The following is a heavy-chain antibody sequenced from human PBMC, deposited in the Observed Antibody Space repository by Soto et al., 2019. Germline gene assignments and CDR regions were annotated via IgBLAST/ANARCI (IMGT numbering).Heavy chain of an antibody. V-gene: IGHV3-23*01. Sequence: PGGSLRLSCAASGFTFSSYAMSWVRQAPGKGLEWVSAISGSGGSTYYADSVKGRFTISRDNSKNTLYLQMNSLRAEDTAVYYCAKDRLWFGELLYYYYGMDVWGQGTTVTVSS. D-gene: IGHD3-10*01. CDR2: ISGSGGST. CDR1: GFTFSSYA. CDR3: AKDRLWFGELLYYYYGMDV. J-gene: IGHJ6*02.